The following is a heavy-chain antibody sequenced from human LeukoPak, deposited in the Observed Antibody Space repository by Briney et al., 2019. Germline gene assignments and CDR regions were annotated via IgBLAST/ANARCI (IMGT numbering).Heavy chain of an antibody. CDR1: GYTFTSYY. D-gene: IGHD4-17*01. CDR3: ARARKVTTRVSYYYYYMDV. Sequence: ASVKVSCKASGYTFTSYYMHWVRQAPGQGLEWMGWINPNSGGTNYAQKFQGRVTMTRDTSISTAYMELSRLRSDDTAVYYCARARKVTTRVSYYYYYMDVWGKGTTVTVSS. V-gene: IGHV1-2*02. J-gene: IGHJ6*03. CDR2: INPNSGGT.